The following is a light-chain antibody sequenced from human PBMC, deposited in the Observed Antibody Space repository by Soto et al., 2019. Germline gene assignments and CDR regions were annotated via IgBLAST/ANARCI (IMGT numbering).Light chain of an antibody. V-gene: IGKV1-6*01. J-gene: IGKJ1*01. Sequence: IQMTQSPSSLSASVGERVTITCRASQLIRSDLGWYQQKPGEVPRLLIYSESTLQSGVPSRFSGSASGTDFTLTISSLQPEDSAPYYCRQDYHYPQTCGQGTKVEIK. CDR1: QLIRSD. CDR2: SES. CDR3: RQDYHYPQT.